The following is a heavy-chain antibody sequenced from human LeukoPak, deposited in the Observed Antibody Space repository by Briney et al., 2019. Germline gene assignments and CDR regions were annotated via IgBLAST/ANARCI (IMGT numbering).Heavy chain of an antibody. CDR3: ASPSMRTAHAFDF. Sequence: PGGSLRLSCVASGFTFSSYWLSWVRQAPGMGLEWVANIKQDGGDKYYVDSVRGRFTISRDNAKNSLYLQMNSLRVEDTAVYYCASPSMRTAHAFDFWGRGTMVTVSS. V-gene: IGHV3-7*01. CDR2: IKQDGGDK. CDR1: GFTFSSYW. J-gene: IGHJ3*01.